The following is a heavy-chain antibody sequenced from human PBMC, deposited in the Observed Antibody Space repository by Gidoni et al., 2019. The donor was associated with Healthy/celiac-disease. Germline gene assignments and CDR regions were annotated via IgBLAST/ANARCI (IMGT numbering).Heavy chain of an antibody. J-gene: IGHJ3*02. CDR3: VKAEDYDSSGYYLRNWDAFDI. CDR1: GFTFSSSA. CDR2: ISSNGGST. D-gene: IGHD3-22*01. Sequence: EVQLVESGGGLVQPGGSLRLSCSASGFTFSSSAMHWVRQAPGKGLEYVSAISSNGGSTYYADSVKGRFTISRDNSKNTLYLQMSSLRAEDTAVYYCVKAEDYDSSGYYLRNWDAFDIWGQGTMVTVSS. V-gene: IGHV3-64D*09.